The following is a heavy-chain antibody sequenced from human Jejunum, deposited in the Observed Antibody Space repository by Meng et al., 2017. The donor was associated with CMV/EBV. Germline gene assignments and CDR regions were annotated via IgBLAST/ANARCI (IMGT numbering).Heavy chain of an antibody. CDR3: AREPQLEIDAFDI. D-gene: IGHD1-1*01. J-gene: IGHJ3*02. CDR1: GFTFSSYT. V-gene: IGHV3-30-3*01. Sequence: SGFTFSSYTMPWVRQAPGKGLQWVALISQDGSNKYYADSVKGRFTISRDTSKNTLYVQMNSLRPEDTAVYYCAREPQLEIDAFDIWGQGTMVTVSS. CDR2: ISQDGSNK.